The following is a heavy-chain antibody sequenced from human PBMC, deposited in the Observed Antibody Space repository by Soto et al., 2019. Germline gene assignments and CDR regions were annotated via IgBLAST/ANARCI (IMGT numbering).Heavy chain of an antibody. Sequence: QIQLVQSEAEVKKPGASVKVSCKASGYTFSSLGFSWMRQAPGQGLEWMGWIYIDDTNNAQNFQGRVTMTTDTSTSTVYRELRSLRSDDTAVYYCARDRDWNLDFWGQGTPVTVSS. CDR1: GYTFSSLG. CDR2: IYIDDT. CDR3: ARDRDWNLDF. J-gene: IGHJ4*02. V-gene: IGHV1-18*01. D-gene: IGHD1-1*01.